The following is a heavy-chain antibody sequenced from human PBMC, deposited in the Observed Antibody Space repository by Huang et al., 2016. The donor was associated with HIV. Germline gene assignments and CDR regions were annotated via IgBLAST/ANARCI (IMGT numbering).Heavy chain of an antibody. V-gene: IGHV2-5*02. D-gene: IGHD7-27*01. CDR1: GFSLNHKGVG. Sequence: QITLKESGPTVIKPTQTLTLTCSFSGFSLNHKGVGVGWIRQPPGKALEWLVLIYWDDDKRFTPSLKNRITITKDTDKNQVVFTMTNLDPMDTGTYYCAHIGRLGNYYMDVWGNGTTVTVSS. CDR2: IYWDDDK. CDR3: AHIGRLGNYYMDV. J-gene: IGHJ6*03.